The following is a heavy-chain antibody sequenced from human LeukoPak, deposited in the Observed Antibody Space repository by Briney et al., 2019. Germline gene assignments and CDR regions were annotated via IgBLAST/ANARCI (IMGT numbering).Heavy chain of an antibody. V-gene: IGHV3-7*05. CDR2: IKEDGSET. CDR1: GFTFSTFW. CDR3: ARDGPRSGESSYDY. D-gene: IGHD2-15*01. J-gene: IGHJ4*02. Sequence: GGSLRLSCAASGFTFSTFWMTWVRQAPGKGLEWLANIKEDGSETYYVDSVKGRFTISRDNAKSSLYLQMNTLRFEDTAVCYCARDGPRSGESSYDYWGQGTLVTVPS.